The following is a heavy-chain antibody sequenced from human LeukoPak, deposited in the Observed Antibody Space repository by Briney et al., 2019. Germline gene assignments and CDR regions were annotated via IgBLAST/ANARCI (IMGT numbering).Heavy chain of an antibody. D-gene: IGHD3-10*01. CDR1: GGSISSYY. CDR3: ARGSRYYGSGSYYRFDY. Sequence: SETLSLTCTVSGGSISSYYWSWIRQPAGKGLEWIGRIYTSGSTNYNPSLKSRVTISIDTSKNQFSLRLSSVTAADTAIYYCARGSRYYGSGSYYRFDYWGQGALVTVSS. J-gene: IGHJ4*02. CDR2: IYTSGST. V-gene: IGHV4-4*07.